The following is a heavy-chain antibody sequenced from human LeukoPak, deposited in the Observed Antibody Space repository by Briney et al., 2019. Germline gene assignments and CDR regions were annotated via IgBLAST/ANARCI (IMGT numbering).Heavy chain of an antibody. J-gene: IGHJ4*02. Sequence: PSETLSLTCTVSGGSMSSYYWSWIRQPPGKGLEWIGYTYYNGKTNYSPSLNSRVTISVDTSRNQFSLKLNSVTAADTAVYYCARGGWSVDYWGQGTLVTVSS. CDR2: TYYNGKT. D-gene: IGHD6-19*01. V-gene: IGHV4-59*08. CDR1: GGSMSSYY. CDR3: ARGGWSVDY.